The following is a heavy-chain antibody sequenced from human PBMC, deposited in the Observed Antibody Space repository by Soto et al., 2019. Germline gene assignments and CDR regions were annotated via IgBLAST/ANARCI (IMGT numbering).Heavy chain of an antibody. CDR3: TRGPRASSTGTGAH. CDR1: GFTFTTYW. J-gene: IGHJ4*02. V-gene: IGHV3-74*01. CDR2: INGDGSST. Sequence: GSLRLSCVASGFTFTTYWVHWVRQVPGKGLVWVSRINGDGSSTTYADSVKGRFTISRDNAKNTLYLQMNSLRAEDTAVYYCTRGPRASSTGTGAHWGQGTLVTVSS. D-gene: IGHD1-1*01.